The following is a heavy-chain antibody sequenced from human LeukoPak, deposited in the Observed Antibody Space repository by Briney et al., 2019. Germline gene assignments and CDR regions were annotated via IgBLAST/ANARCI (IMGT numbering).Heavy chain of an antibody. CDR2: IYYSGGT. CDR3: ATTGATSPSSASWFNIEY. Sequence: PSETLSLTCTVSGGSVTSYYCNRVRQPPGRGLEWIGYIYYSGGTNYNPSLESRVTISLDTAKNQFSLKLRSVTAEDTAVYYCATTGATSPSSASWFNIEYWGQGTLVPVSS. D-gene: IGHD6-13*01. J-gene: IGHJ4*02. CDR1: GGSVTSYY. V-gene: IGHV4-59*08.